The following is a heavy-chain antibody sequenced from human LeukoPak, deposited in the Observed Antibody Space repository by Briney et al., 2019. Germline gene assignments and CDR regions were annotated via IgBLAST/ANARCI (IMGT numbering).Heavy chain of an antibody. V-gene: IGHV1-18*01. Sequence: ASVKFSCKASGYTFTSFGISWVRQAPGQGIEWIGWISAYNGNTNDAQKLQGRVTMTTDTSTSTAYMELRSLRSDDTAVYYCARLRGLRSPLFDYWGQGTLVIVSS. CDR2: ISAYNGNT. CDR1: GYTFTSFG. J-gene: IGHJ4*02. D-gene: IGHD4-17*01. CDR3: ARLRGLRSPLFDY.